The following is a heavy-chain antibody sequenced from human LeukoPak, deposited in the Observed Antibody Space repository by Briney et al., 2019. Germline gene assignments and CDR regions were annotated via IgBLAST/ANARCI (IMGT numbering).Heavy chain of an antibody. V-gene: IGHV3-23*01. D-gene: IGHD6-19*01. Sequence: PGGSLRLSCAASGLTFTNYAMNWVGQAPGKGGEGVSVISGSGAGTYYADSVRGRFTISRDNSKNTLYLQMNNLRAEDTAVYYCARGALVAGDAFDIWGQGTMVTVSS. CDR2: ISGSGAGT. CDR3: ARGALVAGDAFDI. CDR1: GLTFTNYA. J-gene: IGHJ3*02.